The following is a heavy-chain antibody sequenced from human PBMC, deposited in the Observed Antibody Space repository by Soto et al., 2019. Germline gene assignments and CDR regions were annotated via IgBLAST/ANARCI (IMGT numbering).Heavy chain of an antibody. Sequence: GESLKISCKGSGYSFTSYWIGWVRQMPGKGLEWMGIIYPGDSDTRYSPSFQGQVTISADKSISTAYLQWSSLKASDTAMYYCARLRAEKWSSGWYFDYWGQGTLVTVS. CDR2: IYPGDSDT. CDR3: ARLRAEKWSSGWYFDY. D-gene: IGHD6-19*01. V-gene: IGHV5-51*01. J-gene: IGHJ4*02. CDR1: GYSFTSYW.